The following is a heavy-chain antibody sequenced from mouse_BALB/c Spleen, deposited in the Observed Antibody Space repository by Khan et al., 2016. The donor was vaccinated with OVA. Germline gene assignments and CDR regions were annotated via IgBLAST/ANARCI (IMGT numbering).Heavy chain of an antibody. J-gene: IGHJ2*01. CDR1: GYTFTSYT. Sequence: VQLQESGAELARPGASVKMSCKASGYTFTSYTMHWVNQRPGQGLEWIGYINPSSGYTKYTHKFKDKSTLTADKSSNTAYLQLSSLRSEDSAVYDCERTNERWGQGTTLTVSS. CDR3: ERTNER. V-gene: IGHV1-4*01. CDR2: INPSSGYT.